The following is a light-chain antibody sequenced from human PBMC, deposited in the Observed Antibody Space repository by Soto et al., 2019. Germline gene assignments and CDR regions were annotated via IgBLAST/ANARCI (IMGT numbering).Light chain of an antibody. V-gene: IGKV3-20*01. J-gene: IGKJ5*01. CDR3: QQYGSSIT. CDR2: GTS. Sequence: IVLTPSPDTLSLSPGERAALPCRASQSIKSSYLAWYQHKPGQAPRLLIYGTSSRATGIPDRFSGSGSGTDFTLTISRLEPEDFAVYYCQQYGSSITFGQGTRLEIK. CDR1: QSIKSSY.